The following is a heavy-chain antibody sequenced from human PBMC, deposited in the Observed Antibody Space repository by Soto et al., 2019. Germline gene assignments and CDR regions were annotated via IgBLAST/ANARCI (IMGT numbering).Heavy chain of an antibody. D-gene: IGHD5-12*01. CDR2: INHSGST. CDR3: ARGPGYSGYLYYFDY. J-gene: IGHJ4*02. CDR1: GGSFSGYY. Sequence: SETLSLTCAVYGGSFSGYYWSWIRQPPGKGLEWIGEINHSGSTNYNPSLKSRVTISVDTSKNQFSLKLSSVTAADTAVYYCARGPGYSGYLYYFDYWGQGTLVTVSS. V-gene: IGHV4-34*01.